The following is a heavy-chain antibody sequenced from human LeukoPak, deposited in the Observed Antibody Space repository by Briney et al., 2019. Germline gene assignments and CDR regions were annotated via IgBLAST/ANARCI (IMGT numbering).Heavy chain of an antibody. Sequence: PGGSLRLSCAASGFTFSSYEMNWVRQAPGKGLEWVSYISGSGSTIYYADSVKGRFTISRDNAKNSLYLQMNSLRAEDTAVYYCARGEATAMVPDFDYWGQGTLVTVSS. CDR2: ISGSGSTI. D-gene: IGHD5-18*01. V-gene: IGHV3-48*03. CDR3: ARGEATAMVPDFDY. J-gene: IGHJ4*02. CDR1: GFTFSSYE.